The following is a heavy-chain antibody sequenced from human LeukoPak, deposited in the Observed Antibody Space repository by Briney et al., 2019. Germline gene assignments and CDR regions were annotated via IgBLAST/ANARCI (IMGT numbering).Heavy chain of an antibody. CDR2: MNPNSGNT. J-gene: IGHJ5*02. V-gene: IGHV1-8*01. Sequence: ASVTVSFKASGYTFTNYDINWVRQAPGQGQGWMGWMNPNSGNTGYAQKFQGRGRMTRNTAIRTAYMELSSLRSEDTAVYYCARGPYCSSFRCPYWFDPWGQGTPVTVSS. D-gene: IGHD2-2*01. CDR3: ARGPYCSSFRCPYWFDP. CDR1: GYTFTNYD.